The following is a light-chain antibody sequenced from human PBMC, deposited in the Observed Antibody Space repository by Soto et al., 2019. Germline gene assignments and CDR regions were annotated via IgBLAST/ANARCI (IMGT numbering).Light chain of an antibody. V-gene: IGLV1-47*01. CDR1: SSNIGSNY. Sequence: QSVLTQSPSASGTPGQTVTISCSGRSSNIGSNYVYWYHQLPGTAPRLVMYRADQRPSVVSDRFSGSKSGTSASLAISGLRSEDEGYYYWASWDDIVSGLVFGGGTQLTVL. CDR2: RAD. CDR3: ASWDDIVSGLV. J-gene: IGLJ2*01.